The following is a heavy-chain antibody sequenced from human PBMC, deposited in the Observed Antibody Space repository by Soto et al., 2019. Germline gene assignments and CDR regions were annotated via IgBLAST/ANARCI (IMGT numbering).Heavy chain of an antibody. CDR3: ARQLLLNPHHPCATHV. CDR2: IYYSGST. CDR1: GGSVSRNTYS. D-gene: IGHD2-15*01. J-gene: IGHJ6*02. Sequence: SENLYLTCTVSGGSVSRNTYSWSWIRQSPGKGLEWLGYIYYSGSTSYNPSLKSRVTISVDTSKNQFSLNLYSVTAADTAVYYCARQLLLNPHHPCATHVCYQGPTLT. V-gene: IGHV4-61*01.